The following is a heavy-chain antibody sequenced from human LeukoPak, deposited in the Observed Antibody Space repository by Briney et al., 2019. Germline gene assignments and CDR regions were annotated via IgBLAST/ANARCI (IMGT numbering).Heavy chain of an antibody. CDR2: INPSGGST. D-gene: IGHD3-22*01. CDR1: GYTFTSYY. Sequence: RASVKVPCKASGYTFTSYYMHWVRQAPGQGLEWMGIINPSGGSTSYAQKLQGRVTMTTDTSTSTAYMELRSLRSDDTAVYYCARDRSVGYYDSSGYSPFDYWGQGTLVTVSS. V-gene: IGHV1-46*01. J-gene: IGHJ4*02. CDR3: ARDRSVGYYDSSGYSPFDY.